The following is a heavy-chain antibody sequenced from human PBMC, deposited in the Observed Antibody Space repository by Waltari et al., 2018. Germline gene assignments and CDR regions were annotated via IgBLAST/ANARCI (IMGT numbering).Heavy chain of an antibody. D-gene: IGHD3-3*01. CDR2: IYHSGTT. Sequence: QVQLQESGPGLVKPSETLSLTCAVSNFYISDGSYWGWIRQSPGKGLAWIGSIYHSGTTHYNPSLESRVNISVDRSRNQFSLKVTSVSAADTAVYFCARDQRFLESLYPYYYALDAWGRGITVTVSS. V-gene: IGHV4-38-2*02. CDR3: ARDQRFLESLYPYYYALDA. CDR1: NFYISDGSY. J-gene: IGHJ6*02.